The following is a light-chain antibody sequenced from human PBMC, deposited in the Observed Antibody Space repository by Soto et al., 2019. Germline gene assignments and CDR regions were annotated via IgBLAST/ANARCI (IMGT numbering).Light chain of an antibody. Sequence: QSALTQPRSVSGSPGQSVTISCTGTSSDVGGYNYVSWYQQHPGKAPKLMIYDVSKRPSGVPDRFSGSKSGNTASLTISGLQSEDEADYYCCSYAGSDTLLFGGGTKLTVL. CDR2: DVS. CDR1: SSDVGGYNY. V-gene: IGLV2-11*01. J-gene: IGLJ2*01. CDR3: CSYAGSDTLL.